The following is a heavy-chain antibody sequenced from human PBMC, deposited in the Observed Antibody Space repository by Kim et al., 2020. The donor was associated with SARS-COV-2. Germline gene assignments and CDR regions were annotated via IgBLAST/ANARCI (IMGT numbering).Heavy chain of an antibody. CDR1: GGSISSSSYY. V-gene: IGHV4-39*01. Sequence: SETLSLTCTVSGGSISSSSYYWGWIRQPPGKGLEWIGSIYYSGSTYYNPSLKSRVTISVDTSKNQFSLKLSSVTAADTAVYYCARRRLSEYYYGSGPFDYWGQGTLVTVSS. CDR3: ARRRLSEYYYGSGPFDY. J-gene: IGHJ4*02. D-gene: IGHD3-10*01. CDR2: IYYSGST.